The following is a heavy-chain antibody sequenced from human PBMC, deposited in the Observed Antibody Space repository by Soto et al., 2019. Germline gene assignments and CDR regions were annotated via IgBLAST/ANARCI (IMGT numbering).Heavy chain of an antibody. V-gene: IGHV4-4*02. CDR3: ARMVGATLVDF. CDR2: IYHSGST. CDR1: GASISSTTSGNW. D-gene: IGHD1-26*01. J-gene: IGHJ4*02. Sequence: QVQLQESGPGLVRPSGTLSLTCAVSGASISSTTSGNWWSWVRQPPGKGLEWIGEIYHSGSTNYNPSLKRRVTMSVGKSKDQFSLKLTSVTAADTAVYYCARMVGATLVDFWGQGTLVTVSS.